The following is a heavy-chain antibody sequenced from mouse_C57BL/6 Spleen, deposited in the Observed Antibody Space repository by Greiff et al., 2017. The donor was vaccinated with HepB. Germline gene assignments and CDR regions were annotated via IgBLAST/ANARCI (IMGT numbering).Heavy chain of an antibody. CDR1: GYTFTDYE. V-gene: IGHV1-15*01. CDR3: TRWDYYGSSYWYFDV. CDR2: IDPETGGT. Sequence: LVESGAELVRPGASVTLSCKASGYTFTDYEMHWVKQTPVHGLEWIGAIDPETGGTAYNQKFKGKAILTADKSSSTAYMELRSLTSEDSAVYYCTRWDYYGSSYWYFDVWGTGTTVTVSS. J-gene: IGHJ1*03. D-gene: IGHD1-1*01.